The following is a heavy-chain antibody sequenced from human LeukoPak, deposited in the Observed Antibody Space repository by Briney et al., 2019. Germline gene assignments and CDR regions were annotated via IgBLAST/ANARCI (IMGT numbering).Heavy chain of an antibody. D-gene: IGHD5-12*01. V-gene: IGHV1-18*01. CDR2: FGAYNGNT. J-gene: IGHJ4*02. CDR1: GYTFTSYG. CDR3: ARDNVHSGYDYVPREFDY. Sequence: ASVKVSCKASGYTFTSYGTAWGRKALEKGLEGMGWFGAYNGNTNYAQKLQGRVTMTTDTSTSTAYMELRSLRSDDTAVYYCARDNVHSGYDYVPREFDYWGQGTLVTVSS.